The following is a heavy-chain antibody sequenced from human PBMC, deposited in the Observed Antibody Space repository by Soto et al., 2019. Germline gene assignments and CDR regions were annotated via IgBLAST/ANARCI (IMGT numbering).Heavy chain of an antibody. D-gene: IGHD2-2*01. CDR2: ISYDGSNK. V-gene: IGHV3-30-3*01. J-gene: IGHJ6*02. Sequence: LRLSCAASGFTFSSYAMHWVRQAPGKGLEWVAVISYDGSNKYYADSVKGRFTISRDNSKNTLYLQMNSLRAEDTAVYYCAREFSSTSYYYYYGMDVWGQGTTVTVSS. CDR1: GFTFSSYA. CDR3: AREFSSTSYYYYYGMDV.